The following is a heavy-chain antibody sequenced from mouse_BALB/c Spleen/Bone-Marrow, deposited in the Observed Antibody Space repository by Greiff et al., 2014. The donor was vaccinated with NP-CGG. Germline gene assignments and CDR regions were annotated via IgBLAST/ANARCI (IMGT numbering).Heavy chain of an antibody. Sequence: EVQLQESGPDLVKPSQSLSLTCTVTGYSITSYYSWHWIRQFPGNKLEWMGYIHYSGITVYNPSLKSRISITRDTSNNQIFLQLNSVTTEDTATHYCARFAGTPYTMDYWGQGTSVTVSS. D-gene: IGHD4-1*01. CDR3: ARFAGTPYTMDY. CDR1: GYSITSYYS. V-gene: IGHV3-1*02. J-gene: IGHJ4*01. CDR2: IHYSGIT.